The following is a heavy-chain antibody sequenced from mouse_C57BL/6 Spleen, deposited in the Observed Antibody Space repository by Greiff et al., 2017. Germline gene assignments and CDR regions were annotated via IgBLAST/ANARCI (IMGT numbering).Heavy chain of an antibody. CDR1: GFTFSSYG. CDR3: ARKGIYYGNYDYAMDY. CDR2: ISSGGSYT. J-gene: IGHJ4*01. V-gene: IGHV5-6*01. D-gene: IGHD2-1*01. Sequence: EVQLQESGGDLVKPGGSLKLSCAASGFTFSSYGMSWVRQTPDKRLEWVATISSGGSYTYYPDSVKGRFPISRDNTKNTLYLQMSSLKSEDTAMYYCARKGIYYGNYDYAMDYWGQGTSVTVSS.